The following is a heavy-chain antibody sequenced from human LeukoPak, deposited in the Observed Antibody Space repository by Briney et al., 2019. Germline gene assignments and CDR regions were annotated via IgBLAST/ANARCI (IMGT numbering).Heavy chain of an antibody. V-gene: IGHV4-30-2*01. J-gene: IGHJ4*02. D-gene: IGHD5-12*01. Sequence: SGTLSLTCTVSGGSISSGGYYWSWIRQPPGKGLEWIGYIYHSGSTYYNPSLKSRVTISVDRSKNQFSLKLSSVTAADTAVYYCARDVSVATQNDGFYWGQGTLVTVSS. CDR3: ARDVSVATQNDGFY. CDR2: IYHSGST. CDR1: GGSISSGGYY.